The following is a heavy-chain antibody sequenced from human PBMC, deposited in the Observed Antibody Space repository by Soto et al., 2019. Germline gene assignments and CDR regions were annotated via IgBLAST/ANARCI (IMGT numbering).Heavy chain of an antibody. CDR2: IGTAGDT. V-gene: IGHV3-13*01. D-gene: IGHD3-3*01. CDR1: GFTFSSYD. Sequence: GGSLRLSCAASGFTFSSYDMHWVRQATGKGLEWVSAIGTAGDTYYPGSVEGRFTISRENAKNSLYLQMNSLRAGDTAVYYCARAPPLTYYDFWSGYAKGGYMDVWGKGTTVTVSS. CDR3: ARAPPLTYYDFWSGYAKGGYMDV. J-gene: IGHJ6*03.